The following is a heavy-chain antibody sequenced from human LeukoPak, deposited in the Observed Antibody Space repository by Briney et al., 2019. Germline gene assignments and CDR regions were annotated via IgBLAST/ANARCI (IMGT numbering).Heavy chain of an antibody. CDR1: GGSISSSSYY. J-gene: IGHJ6*03. CDR3: ARGTTPEGYSGYDWYYYYMDV. D-gene: IGHD5-12*01. V-gene: IGHV4-39*07. CDR2: IYYSGST. Sequence: SETLSLTCTVSGGSISSSSYYWGWIRQPPGKGLERIGRIYYSGSTYYNSALKSRLTISVDKSKNQFSLKMSSVTAADTAVYYCARGTTPEGYSGYDWYYYYMDVWGKGTTVTVSS.